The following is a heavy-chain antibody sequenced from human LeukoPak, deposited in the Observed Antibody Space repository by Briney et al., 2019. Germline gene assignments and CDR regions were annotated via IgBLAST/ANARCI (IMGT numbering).Heavy chain of an antibody. CDR1: GFTFSNYS. CDR3: ARESGYDIDFDY. CDR2: ISSRSSDI. J-gene: IGHJ4*02. Sequence: GGSLRLSCAASGFTFSNYSLNWVRQAPGKGLEWVSSISSRSSDIYYADPVKGRFTISRDNAKNSLYLQMNSLRAEDTAVYYCARESGYDIDFDYWGQGTLVTVSS. V-gene: IGHV3-21*01. D-gene: IGHD5-12*01.